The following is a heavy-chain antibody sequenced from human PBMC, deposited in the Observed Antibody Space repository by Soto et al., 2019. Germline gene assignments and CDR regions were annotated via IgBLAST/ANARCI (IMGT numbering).Heavy chain of an antibody. V-gene: IGHV3-48*03. CDR1: GFTFSNFE. CDR3: AKDQASGQGSFDS. J-gene: IGHJ4*02. D-gene: IGHD2-15*01. Sequence: LRLSCAASGFTFSNFEMHWVRQAPGKGLEWVSYINTAGSTKYYAESVKGRFTISRDNSKNTLFLQMNSLRADDTAVYYCAKDQASGQGSFDSWGQGTLVTVSS. CDR2: INTAGSTK.